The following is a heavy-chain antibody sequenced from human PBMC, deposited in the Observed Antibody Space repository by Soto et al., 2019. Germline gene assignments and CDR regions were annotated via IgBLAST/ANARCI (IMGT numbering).Heavy chain of an antibody. J-gene: IGHJ3*02. CDR1: GFTFSSYG. Sequence: PGGSLRLSCAASGFTFSSYGMHWVRQAPGKGLEWVAVIWYDGSNKYYADSVKGRFTISRDNSKNTLYLQMNSLRAEDTAVYYCARGGEDIVVVVAVGDAFDIWGQGTMVTVSS. CDR3: ARGGEDIVVVVAVGDAFDI. D-gene: IGHD2-15*01. CDR2: IWYDGSNK. V-gene: IGHV3-33*01.